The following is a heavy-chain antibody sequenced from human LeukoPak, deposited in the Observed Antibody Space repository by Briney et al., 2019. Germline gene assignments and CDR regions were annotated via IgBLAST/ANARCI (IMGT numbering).Heavy chain of an antibody. CDR1: GFTFSTYY. CDR3: AAQRAVGFDY. D-gene: IGHD6-19*01. Sequence: GGSLRLSCAASGFTFSTYYMTWVRQAPGKGLEWVANIKQDGSQKYYVDSVQGRFTISRDNAKNSLYLQMNSLRAEDTAVYYCAAQRAVGFDYWGQETLVTVSS. V-gene: IGHV3-7*01. CDR2: IKQDGSQK. J-gene: IGHJ4*02.